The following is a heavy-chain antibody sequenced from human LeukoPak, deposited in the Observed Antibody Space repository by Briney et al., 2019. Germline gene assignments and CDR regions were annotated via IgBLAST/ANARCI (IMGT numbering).Heavy chain of an antibody. D-gene: IGHD3-10*01. Sequence: AGGSLRLSCAASGFPFSTYEMNWVRQAPGKGLEWVSYISSSGRTIYYADSVKGRFTISRDNAKNSLYLQMNSLRAEDTAVYYCARSDYYSDMDVWGQGTTVTVSS. CDR2: ISSSGRTI. J-gene: IGHJ6*02. CDR3: ARSDYYSDMDV. V-gene: IGHV3-48*03. CDR1: GFPFSTYE.